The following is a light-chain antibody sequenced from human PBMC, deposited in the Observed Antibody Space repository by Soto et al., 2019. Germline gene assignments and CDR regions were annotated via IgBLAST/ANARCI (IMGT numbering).Light chain of an antibody. CDR1: SSDVGGYYY. V-gene: IGLV2-8*01. J-gene: IGLJ2*01. Sequence: QSVLTQPPSASGSPGQSVTISCTGTSSDVGGYYYVSWYQQHPGKAPKLMIHEVTKRPSGVPDRFSGSKSGNTASLTIAGLQTEDEADYYCSSYTTSSTRIFGGGTKVTVL. CDR2: EVT. CDR3: SSYTTSSTRI.